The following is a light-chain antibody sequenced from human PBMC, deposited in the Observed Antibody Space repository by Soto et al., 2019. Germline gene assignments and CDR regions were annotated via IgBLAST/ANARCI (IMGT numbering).Light chain of an antibody. V-gene: IGKV1-33*01. CDR3: QQYDNFPLT. Sequence: DIQMAQSPSSLSASVGDRVTITCQASQDISNYLNWYQQKPGKAPKLLIFDANTLETGVPSRFSGFGSVRDFTFTISSLQPEDVATYYCQQYDNFPLTFGGGTKVDIK. J-gene: IGKJ4*01. CDR1: QDISNY. CDR2: DAN.